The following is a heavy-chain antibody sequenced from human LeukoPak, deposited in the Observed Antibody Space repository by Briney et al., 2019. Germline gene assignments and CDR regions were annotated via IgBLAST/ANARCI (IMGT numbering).Heavy chain of an antibody. V-gene: IGHV3-23*01. CDR2: SGRDGAT. Sequence: GGSLRLSCAASGFTFSRYTMSWVRQAPGKGLEWVSGSGRDGATYYVDSVKGRFIISRDDSKNTVYLQMNSLRAEDTAVYYCARAYYYDRNGYYYRHFDYWGQGTLVTVSS. CDR1: GFTFSRYT. D-gene: IGHD3-22*01. CDR3: ARAYYYDRNGYYYRHFDY. J-gene: IGHJ4*02.